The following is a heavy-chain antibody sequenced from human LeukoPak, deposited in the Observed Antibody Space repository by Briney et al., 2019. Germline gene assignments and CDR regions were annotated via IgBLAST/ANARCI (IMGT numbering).Heavy chain of an antibody. CDR1: GGSFSGYY. CDR2: INHSGST. D-gene: IGHD1-26*01. V-gene: IGHV4-34*01. Sequence: PSETLSLTCAVYGGSFSGYYWSWIRQPPGKGLEWIGEINHSGSTNYNPSLKSRVTISVDTSKNQFSLKLSSVTAADTAVYYCARGGVRRARELLGRGAFDIWGQGTMVTVSS. J-gene: IGHJ3*02. CDR3: ARGGVRRARELLGRGAFDI.